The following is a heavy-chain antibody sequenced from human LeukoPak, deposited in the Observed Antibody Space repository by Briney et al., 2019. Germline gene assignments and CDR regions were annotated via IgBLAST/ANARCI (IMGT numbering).Heavy chain of an antibody. D-gene: IGHD6-19*01. V-gene: IGHV4-38-2*02. CDR3: ARQGSGWWERYFDY. Sequence: SETLSLTCTVSGYSISSDYYWGWIRQPPGKGLEWIGSIYHSGSTYYNSSLKSRVTISVDTSKSQFSLKLSSVNAADTAVYYCARQGSGWWERYFDYWGQGTLVTVSS. CDR1: GYSISSDYY. J-gene: IGHJ4*02. CDR2: IYHSGST.